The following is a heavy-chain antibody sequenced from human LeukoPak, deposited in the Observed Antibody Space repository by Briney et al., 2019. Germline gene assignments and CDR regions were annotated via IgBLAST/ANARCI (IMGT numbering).Heavy chain of an antibody. CDR3: ARDLGNRYSYRYYYYGMDV. CDR1: GGSISSSSYY. D-gene: IGHD5-18*01. Sequence: KPSETLSLTCTVSGGSISSSSYYWGWIRQPPGKGLEWIGSIYYSGSTYYNPSLKSRVTISVDTSKNQFSLKLSSVTAADTAVYYCARDLGNRYSYRYYYYGMDVWGQGTTVTVSS. CDR2: IYYSGST. J-gene: IGHJ6*02. V-gene: IGHV4-39*07.